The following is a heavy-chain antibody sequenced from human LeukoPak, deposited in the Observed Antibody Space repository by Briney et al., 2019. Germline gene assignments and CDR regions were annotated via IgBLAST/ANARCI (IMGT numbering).Heavy chain of an antibody. CDR2: IHYSGST. CDR1: GGSISSYY. Sequence: SETLSLTCTVSGGSISSYYWSWIRQPPGKGLEWIGYIHYSGSTNYNPSLKSRVTISVDTSKNQFSLKLSSVTAADTAVYYCARGFIVGAKGPVSGFDYWGQGTLVTVSS. V-gene: IGHV4-59*01. CDR3: ARGFIVGAKGPVSGFDY. D-gene: IGHD1-26*01. J-gene: IGHJ4*02.